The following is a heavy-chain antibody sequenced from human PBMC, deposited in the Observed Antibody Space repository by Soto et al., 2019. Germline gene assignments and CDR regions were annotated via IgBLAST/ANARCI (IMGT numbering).Heavy chain of an antibody. J-gene: IGHJ4*02. CDR3: ARGWLRDPWMF. CDR1: GFIFSSYT. CDR2: ISASSTYI. D-gene: IGHD5-12*01. V-gene: IGHV3-21*01. Sequence: EVQLVESGGGLVKPGGSLRLSCAASGFIFSSYTMNWVRQAPGKGLEWVSSISASSTYIYYADSLKGRFTISRDNAYNSLYLQINSLRADDTAVYYCARGWLRDPWMFWGRGTLVTVSS.